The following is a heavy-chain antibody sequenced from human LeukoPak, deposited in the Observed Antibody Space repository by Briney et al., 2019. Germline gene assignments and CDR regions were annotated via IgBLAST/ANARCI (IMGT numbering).Heavy chain of an antibody. J-gene: IGHJ5*02. CDR2: ISYEGSNK. CDR1: GFTFSSYA. CDR3: ARHPEGSSDIFTGWTLNWFAP. V-gene: IGHV3-30*04. Sequence: PGGSLRLSCAASGFTFSSYAMHWVRQARGRGVEGVAVISYEGSNKYYSDSVKGRFTISRDNSKTTLHLQINSLSAEDTAVYYCARHPEGSSDIFTGWTLNWFAPWGQGTLVTVSS. D-gene: IGHD3-9*01.